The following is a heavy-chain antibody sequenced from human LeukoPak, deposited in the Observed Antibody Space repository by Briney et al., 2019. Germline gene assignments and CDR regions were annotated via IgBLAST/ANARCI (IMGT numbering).Heavy chain of an antibody. D-gene: IGHD1-14*01. V-gene: IGHV3-33*01. CDR3: ARDEVITLRLFED. CDR1: GFILSAHG. J-gene: IGHJ4*02. Sequence: GMSLRFRGAASGFILSAHGMHWVRQAPGKGLEWLAVIWYDGNTKYYSDSVKGRFTISRDSSKNTLYLEMNSLRAEDTAVYYCARDEVITLRLFEDWGQGTLVTVSS. CDR2: IWYDGNTK.